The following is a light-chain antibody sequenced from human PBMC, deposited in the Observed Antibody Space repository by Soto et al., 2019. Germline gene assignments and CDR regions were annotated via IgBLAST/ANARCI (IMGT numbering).Light chain of an antibody. Sequence: DIQMTQSPSTLSASVGDRVTITCRASQSVGSWLAWYQQKPGKAPKLMIYKASSLESGVASRFSGSGSGTEVSLSISSLQPDDYSSYHCHQYGTSSPLTFGHGTKAEIK. V-gene: IGKV1-5*03. CDR2: KAS. CDR1: QSVGSW. J-gene: IGKJ1*01. CDR3: HQYGTSSPLT.